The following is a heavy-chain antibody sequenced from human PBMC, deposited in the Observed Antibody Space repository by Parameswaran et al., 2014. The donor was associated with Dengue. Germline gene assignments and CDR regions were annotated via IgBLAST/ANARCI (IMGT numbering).Heavy chain of an antibody. V-gene: IGHV3-73*01. D-gene: IGHD1-1*01. CDR1: SA. Sequence: SAMPGVRQAPGKGLEWVGRIRSKANNYATAYGESVKGRFTISRDDSKNTAYLQMNSLKTEDTAVHFCTRLDPFNDPNAFDIWGQGTLVTVSS. CDR3: TRLDPFNDPNAFDI. CDR2: IRSKANNYAT. J-gene: IGHJ3*02.